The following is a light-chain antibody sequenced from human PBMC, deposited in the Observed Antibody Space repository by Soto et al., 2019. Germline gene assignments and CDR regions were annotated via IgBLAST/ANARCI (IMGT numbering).Light chain of an antibody. CDR1: HSSSSW. Sequence: DIQITQSPSTLSASVGDRVTITCRASHSSSSWLAWYQQKPGKAPKLLIYDASYLESVVPSRFSGSGSGTEFTLTISSLQPDDFANYYCQQYNSYSLTFGEGTKVEIK. CDR3: QQYNSYSLT. J-gene: IGKJ4*01. V-gene: IGKV1-5*01. CDR2: DAS.